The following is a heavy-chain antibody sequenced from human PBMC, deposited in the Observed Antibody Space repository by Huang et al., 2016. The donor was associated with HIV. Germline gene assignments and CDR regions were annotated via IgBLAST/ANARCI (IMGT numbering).Heavy chain of an antibody. Sequence: QVQLVESGGGVVQPGGSLRLSCVASGFTFSSFGMHWVRQDPGKGLEWAGFGRYDGNNYYYADSVRGRFTISRDKSKNTLYFQMNRLRPDDTAVYYCVKDLTYTYGRHFDHWGQGTLVTVSS. J-gene: IGHJ4*02. CDR1: GFTFSSFG. D-gene: IGHD5-18*01. CDR3: VKDLTYTYGRHFDH. V-gene: IGHV3-30*02. CDR2: GRYDGNNY.